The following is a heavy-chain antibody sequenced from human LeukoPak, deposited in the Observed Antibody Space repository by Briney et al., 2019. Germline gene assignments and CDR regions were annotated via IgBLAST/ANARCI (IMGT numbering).Heavy chain of an antibody. J-gene: IGHJ1*01. CDR2: IYYSGRT. V-gene: IGHV4-39*01. CDR1: GDSVSRSDSY. CDR3: ARRRYYDGSGYLE. D-gene: IGHD3-22*01. Sequence: SETLSLTCSVSGDSVSRSDSYWDWIRQPPGKGLEWIGTIYYSGRTYYSPSLKSRVTMSVDPSNNQFSLNLRSVTAADTAVYYCARRRYYDGSGYLEWGQGTLLSVS.